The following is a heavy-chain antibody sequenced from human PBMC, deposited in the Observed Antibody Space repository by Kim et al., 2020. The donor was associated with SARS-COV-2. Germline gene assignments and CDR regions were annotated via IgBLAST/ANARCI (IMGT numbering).Heavy chain of an antibody. CDR1: GYTFTSYA. D-gene: IGHD6-19*01. CDR3: AREMGSGWYFDY. V-gene: IGHV1-3*01. Sequence: ASVKVSCKASGYTFTSYAMHWVRQAPGQRLEWMGWINAGNGNTKYSQKFQGRVTITRDTSASTAYMELSSLRSEDTAVYYCAREMGSGWYFDYWGQGTRVTVSS. J-gene: IGHJ4*02. CDR2: INAGNGNT.